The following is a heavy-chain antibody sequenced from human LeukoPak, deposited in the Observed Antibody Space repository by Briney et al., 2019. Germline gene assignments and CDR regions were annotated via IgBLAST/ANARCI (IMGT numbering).Heavy chain of an antibody. CDR1: GGSFTGYY. D-gene: IGHD1-1*01. Sequence: SETLSLTCAVYGGSFTGYYWSWIRQSPGKGLQWIAEVNHRGDTNYNPSVKGRVTISVDTSKNQFSLKVTSLTAADTAVYYCARGPTISETGYFDYWGQGTLSPSPQ. V-gene: IGHV4-34*01. CDR2: VNHRGDT. CDR3: ARGPTISETGYFDY. J-gene: IGHJ4*03.